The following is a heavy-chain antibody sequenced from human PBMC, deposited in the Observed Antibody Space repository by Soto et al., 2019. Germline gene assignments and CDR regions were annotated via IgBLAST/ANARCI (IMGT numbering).Heavy chain of an antibody. J-gene: IGHJ5*02. V-gene: IGHV4-59*01. CDR1: GGSISSYY. D-gene: IGHD2-8*01. CDR2: IYYSGST. Sequence: SETLSLTCTVSGGSISSYYWSWIRQPPGKGLEWIGYIYYSGSTNYNPSLKSRVTISVDTSKNQFSLKLSSVTAADTAVYYCARGIVLNAKVRFDPWGQGTLVTVSS. CDR3: ARGIVLNAKVRFDP.